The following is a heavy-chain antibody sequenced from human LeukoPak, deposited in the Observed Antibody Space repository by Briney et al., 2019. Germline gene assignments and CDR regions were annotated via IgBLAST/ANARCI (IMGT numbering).Heavy chain of an antibody. CDR3: GRGHWGLDY. V-gene: IGHV3-11*04. Sequence: TPGGSLRLSCAASGFTFSDSYMTWIRRAPGKGLEWVSYISNRGSSIYYVDSVKGRFTTSRDNAKSSRYLQMNSLRAEYTAVYYCGRGHWGLDYWGQGALVTVSS. D-gene: IGHD7-27*01. J-gene: IGHJ4*02. CDR1: GFTFSDSY. CDR2: ISNRGSSI.